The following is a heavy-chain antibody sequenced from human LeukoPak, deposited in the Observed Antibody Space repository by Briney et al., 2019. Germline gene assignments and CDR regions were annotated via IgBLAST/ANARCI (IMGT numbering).Heavy chain of an antibody. V-gene: IGHV4-34*01. CDR2: INHSGST. D-gene: IGHD6-13*01. Sequence: SETLSLTCAVYGGSFSGYYWSWIRQPPGKGLEWIGEINHSGSTNYNPSLKSRVTISVDTSKNQFSLKLSSVTAADTAVYYCARGRDSSSWYDYYYYMDVWGKGTTVTSP. CDR1: GGSFSGYY. J-gene: IGHJ6*03. CDR3: ARGRDSSSWYDYYYYMDV.